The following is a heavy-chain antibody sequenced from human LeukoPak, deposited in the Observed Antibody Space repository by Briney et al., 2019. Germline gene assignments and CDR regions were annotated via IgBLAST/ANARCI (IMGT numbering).Heavy chain of an antibody. J-gene: IGHJ4*02. Sequence: GGSLRLSCAASGFTFSSYAMSWVRQAPGKGLEWVSGITWNSISIAYADSVKGRFTISRDNAKNSVYLQMNSLRPEDTAFYYCAKDVLAFRGGIITPLEYWGQGALVTVSS. CDR1: GFTFSSYA. V-gene: IGHV3-9*01. D-gene: IGHD3-10*01. CDR3: AKDVLAFRGGIITPLEY. CDR2: ITWNSISI.